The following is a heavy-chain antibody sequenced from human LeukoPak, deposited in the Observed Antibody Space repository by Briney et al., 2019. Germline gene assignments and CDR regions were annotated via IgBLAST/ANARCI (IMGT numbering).Heavy chain of an antibody. CDR1: GFTFSSYS. V-gene: IGHV3-21*01. D-gene: IGHD4-17*01. CDR3: ARGATVNAFDI. CDR2: ISSSSSYI. Sequence: GGSLTLSCAASGFTFSSYSMNWVRQAPGKGLEWVSSISSSSSYIYYADAVKGRFTISRDNAKNSLYLQRNSLRAEDTAVYYCARGATVNAFDIWGQGTMVTVSS. J-gene: IGHJ3*02.